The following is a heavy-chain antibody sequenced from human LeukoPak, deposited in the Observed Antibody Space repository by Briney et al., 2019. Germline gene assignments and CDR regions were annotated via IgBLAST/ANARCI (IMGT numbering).Heavy chain of an antibody. V-gene: IGHV1-46*01. Sequence: PSVKVSCKASGYTFTSYYMHWVRQAPGQGLEWMGIINPSGGSTSYAQKFQGRVTMTRDMSTSTVYMELSSLRSEDTAVYYCARDEPNCSSTSCYPSYYFDYWGQGTLVTVSS. CDR1: GYTFTSYY. J-gene: IGHJ4*02. CDR3: ARDEPNCSSTSCYPSYYFDY. D-gene: IGHD2-2*01. CDR2: INPSGGST.